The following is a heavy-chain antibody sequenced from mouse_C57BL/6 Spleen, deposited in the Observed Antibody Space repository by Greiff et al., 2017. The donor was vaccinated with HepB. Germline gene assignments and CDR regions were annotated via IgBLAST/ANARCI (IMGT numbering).Heavy chain of an antibody. J-gene: IGHJ3*01. CDR3: ARQDDQAWFAY. Sequence: EVQRVESGGDLVKPGGSLKLSCAASGFTFSSYGMSWVRQTPDKRLEWVATISSGGSYTYYPDSVKGRFTISRDNAKNTLYLQMSSLKSEDTAMYYCARQDDQAWFAYWGQGTLVTVSA. CDR1: GFTFSSYG. V-gene: IGHV5-6*01. CDR2: ISSGGSYT. D-gene: IGHD2-3*01.